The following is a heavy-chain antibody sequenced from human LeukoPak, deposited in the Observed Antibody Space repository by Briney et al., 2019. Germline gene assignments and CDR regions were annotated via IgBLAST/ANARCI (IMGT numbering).Heavy chain of an antibody. D-gene: IGHD3-10*02. CDR3: AELGITMIGGV. J-gene: IGHJ6*04. CDR1: GFTSSSYE. V-gene: IGHV3-48*03. CDR2: ISSSGSTI. Sequence: GGSLRLSCAASGFTSSSYETNWVRQAPGKGLERVSYISSSGSTIYYADSVKGRFAISRDNAMSSLYLQMNSLRAEDMAVYYCAELGITMIGGVWGKGTTVTISS.